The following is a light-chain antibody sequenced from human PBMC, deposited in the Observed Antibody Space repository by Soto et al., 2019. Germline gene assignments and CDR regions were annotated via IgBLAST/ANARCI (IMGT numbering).Light chain of an antibody. J-gene: IGKJ4*01. V-gene: IGKV3-20*01. Sequence: EIVLTQSPGTLSLSPGERATLSCRASQSFSSSYLAWYQQKPGQAPRLLIYGASSRATGIPDRFSGSGSGTDFTLTIRRLEPEDFAVYYCQKYGSSPLAFGGGTKVDIK. CDR3: QKYGSSPLA. CDR2: GAS. CDR1: QSFSSSY.